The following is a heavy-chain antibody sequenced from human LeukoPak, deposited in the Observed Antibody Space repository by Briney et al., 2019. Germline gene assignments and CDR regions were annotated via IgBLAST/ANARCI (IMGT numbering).Heavy chain of an antibody. CDR3: AKVAEIVVVVAATPPWFDP. CDR1: GFTFSSYA. CDR2: ISGSGGST. D-gene: IGHD2-15*01. Sequence: GGSLRLSCAASGFTFSSYAMSWVRQAPGKGLEWVSAISGSGGSTYYADSVKGRFTISRDNSKNTLYLQMNSLRAEDTAVYYCAKVAEIVVVVAATPPWFDPWGQGTLVTVSS. J-gene: IGHJ5*02. V-gene: IGHV3-23*01.